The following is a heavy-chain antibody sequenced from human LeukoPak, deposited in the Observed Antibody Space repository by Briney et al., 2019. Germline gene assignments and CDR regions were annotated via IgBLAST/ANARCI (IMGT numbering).Heavy chain of an antibody. CDR2: INSDGSSA. Sequence: PGGSLRLSCTASGFTFSTYWMHWVRQAPGRGLVWVSRINSDGSSASYADSVKGRFTISRDNAKNTLYLQMNSLRAEDTVLYYCVRADSTSSFDHWGQGTLVTVSS. J-gene: IGHJ4*02. D-gene: IGHD2-2*01. CDR3: VRADSTSSFDH. V-gene: IGHV3-74*01. CDR1: GFTFSTYW.